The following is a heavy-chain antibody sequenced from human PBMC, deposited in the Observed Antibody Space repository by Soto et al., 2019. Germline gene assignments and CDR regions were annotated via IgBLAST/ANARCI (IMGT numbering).Heavy chain of an antibody. V-gene: IGHV4-59*08. J-gene: IGHJ4*02. Sequence: PSETLSLTCTVSGCSMISYYWSWIRQPPGRGLEWIGFIYYAGSTKYNPSLNSRVTISVDTSKNQFSLTVTSVTAADTAVYYCARRLVATETFDYWGQGTLVTVSS. D-gene: IGHD5-12*01. CDR3: ARRLVATETFDY. CDR1: GCSMISYY. CDR2: IYYAGST.